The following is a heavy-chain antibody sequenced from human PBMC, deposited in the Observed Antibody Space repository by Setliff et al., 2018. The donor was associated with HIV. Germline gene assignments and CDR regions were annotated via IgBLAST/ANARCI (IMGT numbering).Heavy chain of an antibody. CDR1: GDTFKGYA. D-gene: IGHD1-26*01. CDR3: ASPRSAGTYQGAFYYFLHV. CDR2: FLAVLRKP. J-gene: IGHJ6*03. Sequence: GASVKVSCKGSGDTFKGYAFTWVRQAPGQGLEWMGDFLAVLRKPTHAERFQDRLTITADESTSTAYMELRDLRPEDTAVYFCASPRSAGTYQGAFYYFLHVWGKGTKVTVS. V-gene: IGHV1-69*13.